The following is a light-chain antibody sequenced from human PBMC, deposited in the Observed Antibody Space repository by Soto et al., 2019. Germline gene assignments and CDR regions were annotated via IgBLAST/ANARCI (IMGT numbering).Light chain of an antibody. CDR1: QSVSNDF. Sequence: EIVLTQSPGILSLSPGERATLSCRASQSVSNDFLAWYQQKPGQAPRLLIYGASTRATDVPDRFSGSGSGAEFTLSISRLEPEDFAVYYCQQYGISPPRTFGQGTKVE. V-gene: IGKV3-20*01. CDR2: GAS. J-gene: IGKJ1*01. CDR3: QQYGISPPRT.